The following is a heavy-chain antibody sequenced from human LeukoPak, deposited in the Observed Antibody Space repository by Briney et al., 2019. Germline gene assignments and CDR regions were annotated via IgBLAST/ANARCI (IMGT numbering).Heavy chain of an antibody. D-gene: IGHD2-2*01. J-gene: IGHJ4*02. CDR2: IYHSGST. V-gene: IGHV4-38-2*02. CDR3: AREGGYCSSTSCSTGYYFDY. CDR1: GYSISSGYY. Sequence: SETLSLTCTVSGYSISSGYYWGWIRQPPGKGLGWIGSIYHSGSTYYNPSLKGRFTISVDTSKNQFSLKLSSVTAADTAVYYCAREGGYCSSTSCSTGYYFDYWGQGTLVTVSS.